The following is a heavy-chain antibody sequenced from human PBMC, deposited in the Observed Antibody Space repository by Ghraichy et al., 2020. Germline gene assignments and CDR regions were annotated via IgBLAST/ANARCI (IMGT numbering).Heavy chain of an antibody. Sequence: GGSLRLSCAASGFTFDDYAMHWVRQAPGKGLEWVSRISWNSAVMGYADSVKGRFTISRDNAKKSLYLQMNSLRADDTALYYCAKDVRGFTWGGGVDVWGQGTTVTVSS. CDR3: AKDVRGFTWGGGVDV. V-gene: IGHV3-9*01. D-gene: IGHD3-16*01. CDR2: ISWNSAVM. CDR1: GFTFDDYA. J-gene: IGHJ6*02.